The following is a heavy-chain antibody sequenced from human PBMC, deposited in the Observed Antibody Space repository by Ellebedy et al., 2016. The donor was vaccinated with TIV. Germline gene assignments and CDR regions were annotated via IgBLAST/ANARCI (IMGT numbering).Heavy chain of an antibody. D-gene: IGHD6-19*01. CDR1: GFTFSSHG. J-gene: IGHJ4*02. V-gene: IGHV3-23*01. CDR2: ITGGGDTT. Sequence: GESLKISCAASGFTFSSHGMAWVRQAPGKGLEWPSGITGGGDTTYYADSVKGRFTISRDNSKNKLFLQLSSLRAEDTAVFYCVRVMWPVPGPVDPFDYWGQGTPVTVSS. CDR3: VRVMWPVPGPVDPFDY.